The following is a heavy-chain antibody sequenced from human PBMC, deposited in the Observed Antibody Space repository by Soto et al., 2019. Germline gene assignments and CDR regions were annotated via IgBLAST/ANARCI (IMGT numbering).Heavy chain of an antibody. J-gene: IGHJ4*02. CDR3: AKASSPFWSGYYHFDY. CDR2: ISYDGSNK. CDR1: GFTFSSYG. Sequence: GGSLRLSCAASGFTFSSYGMHWVRQAPGKGLEWVAVISYDGSNKYYADSVKGRFTISRDNSKNTLYLQMNSLRAEDTAVYYCAKASSPFWSGYYHFDYWGQGTLVTV. D-gene: IGHD3-3*01. V-gene: IGHV3-30*18.